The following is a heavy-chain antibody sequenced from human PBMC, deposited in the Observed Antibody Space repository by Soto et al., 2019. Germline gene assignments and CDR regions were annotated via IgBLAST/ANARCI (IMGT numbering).Heavy chain of an antibody. CDR1: GYTFTSYA. CDR2: INAGNGNT. D-gene: IGHD7-27*01. J-gene: IGHJ4*02. Sequence: ASVKVSCKASGYTFTSYAMHWVRQAPGQRLEWMGWINAGNGNTKSSQKFQDRVTISRDTSASTAYMELTSLRSEDTAVYYCARDTGDGTFDFWGQGTLVTVSS. V-gene: IGHV1-3*01. CDR3: ARDTGDGTFDF.